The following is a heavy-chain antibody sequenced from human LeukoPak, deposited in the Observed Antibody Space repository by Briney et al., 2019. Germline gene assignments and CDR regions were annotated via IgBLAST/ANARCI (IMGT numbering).Heavy chain of an antibody. CDR1: GYTFTGYY. Sequence: GASVKVSCKASGYTFTGYYMHWVRQAPGQGLEWMGWINPNSGGTNYAQKFQGRVTMTRDTSISTAYMELSRLRSDDTAVYYCANGVRDCSSTSCYSAAAAYFDYWGQGTLVTVSS. CDR3: ANGVRDCSSTSCYSAAAAYFDY. D-gene: IGHD2-2*01. V-gene: IGHV1-2*02. J-gene: IGHJ4*02. CDR2: INPNSGGT.